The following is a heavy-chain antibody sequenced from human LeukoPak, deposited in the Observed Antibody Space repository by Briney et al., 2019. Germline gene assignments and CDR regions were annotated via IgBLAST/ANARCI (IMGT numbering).Heavy chain of an antibody. J-gene: IGHJ4*02. Sequence: PGGSLRLSCAASGFTFRNYAMTRVRQAPGKGLEWVSYISSSSSTIYYADSVKGRFTISRDNAKNSLYLQMNSLRAEDTAVYYCARGLDGYGGYWGQGTLVTVSS. CDR2: ISSSSSTI. CDR3: ARGLDGYGGY. CDR1: GFTFRNYA. D-gene: IGHD5-18*01. V-gene: IGHV3-48*01.